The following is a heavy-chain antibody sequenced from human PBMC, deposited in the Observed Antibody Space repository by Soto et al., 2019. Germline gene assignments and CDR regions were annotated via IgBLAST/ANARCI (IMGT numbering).Heavy chain of an antibody. V-gene: IGHV3-15*01. D-gene: IGHD6-6*01. CDR1: GFTFSNAW. CDR2: IKSKTDGGTT. CDR3: TTYPKPTPPPQYSSSFNYYYYYYMDV. J-gene: IGHJ6*03. Sequence: GGSLRLSCAASGFTFSNAWMSWVRQAPGKGLEWVGRIKSKTDGGTTDYAAPVKGRFTISKDDSKNTLYLQMNSLKTEDTAVYYCTTYPKPTPPPQYSSSFNYYYYYYMDVWGKGTTVTVSS.